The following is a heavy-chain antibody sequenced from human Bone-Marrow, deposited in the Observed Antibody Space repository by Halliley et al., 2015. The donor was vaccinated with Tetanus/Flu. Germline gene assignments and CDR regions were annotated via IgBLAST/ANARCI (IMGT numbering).Heavy chain of an antibody. Sequence: YIYYADSVKGRFTISRDNAKNSLYLQMHSLRVEDTAVYYCARSAVLIDDANLVYYYGIDVWGQGTTVTVSS. CDR3: ARSAVLIDDANLVYYYGIDV. V-gene: IGHV3-21*01. J-gene: IGHJ6*02. D-gene: IGHD1-1*01. CDR2: YI.